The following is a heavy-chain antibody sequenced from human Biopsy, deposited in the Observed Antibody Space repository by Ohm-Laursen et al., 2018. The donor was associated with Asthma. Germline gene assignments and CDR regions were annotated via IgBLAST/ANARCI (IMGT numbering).Heavy chain of an antibody. V-gene: IGHV4-39*01. J-gene: IGHJ6*02. CDR2: IYYSGTT. CDR1: SGSGGYMRSGNYY. CDR3: VRGSSSWHHGPFHYYYGLDV. D-gene: IGHD6-13*01. Sequence: TLSLTCSLSSGSGGYMRSGNYYWGWIRQPPGKGLEGIGSIYYSGTTYYNPSLESRVTVSADTSKNQFSLKLTSVTAADTAVYYCVRGSSSWHHGPFHYYYGLDVWGQGTTATVPS.